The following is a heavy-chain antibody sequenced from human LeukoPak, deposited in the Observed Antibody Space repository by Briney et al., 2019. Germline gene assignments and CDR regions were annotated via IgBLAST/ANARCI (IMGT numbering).Heavy chain of an antibody. CDR1: GFAFPNYG. CDR2: ISTSGATT. CDR3: AKDGSSSWLTILDY. Sequence: QPGGSLRLSCATSGFAFPNYGMIWVRQAPGKGLEWVAAISTSGATTYYIDSVKGRFAISRDNSKNTLYLQMNSLRAEDTAVYYCAKDGSSSWLTILDYWGQGTLVAVSS. D-gene: IGHD6-13*01. V-gene: IGHV3-23*01. J-gene: IGHJ4*02.